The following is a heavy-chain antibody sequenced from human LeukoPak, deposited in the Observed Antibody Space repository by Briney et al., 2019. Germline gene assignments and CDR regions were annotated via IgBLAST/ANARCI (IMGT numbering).Heavy chain of an antibody. V-gene: IGHV4-4*07. Sequence: SETLSLTCTVSGGSVSGFSWSWIRQPAGKGLEWLGRVYTSGDADYSPSLKSLITMSVDTSKNQISLKLNSVTAADTAVYYCARYHDSSGIYYRATFDIWGQGTMVTVSS. CDR2: VYTSGDA. J-gene: IGHJ3*02. CDR3: ARYHDSSGIYYRATFDI. CDR1: GGSVSGFS. D-gene: IGHD3-22*01.